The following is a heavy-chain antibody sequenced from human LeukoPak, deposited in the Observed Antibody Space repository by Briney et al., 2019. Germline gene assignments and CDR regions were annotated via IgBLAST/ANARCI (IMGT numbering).Heavy chain of an antibody. CDR3: PRSPPMAMYVVVRDYYFDY. J-gene: IGHJ4*02. V-gene: IGHV4-34*01. CDR1: GGSFSGYY. D-gene: IGHD2-15*01. Sequence: SETLSLTCAVYGGSFSGYYWSWIRQPPGKGLEWIGAINHSGSTNYNPSLKSRSTIPVHTSKNQFSLKLSSVNAADTAVYYCPRSPPMAMYVVVRDYYFDYWGQGTLVTVSS. CDR2: INHSGST.